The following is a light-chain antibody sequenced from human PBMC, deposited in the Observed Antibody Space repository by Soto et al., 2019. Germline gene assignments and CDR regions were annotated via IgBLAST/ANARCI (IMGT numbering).Light chain of an antibody. J-gene: IGLJ1*01. CDR2: DVS. Sequence: QSVLTQPASVSGSPGQSITISCTGTSSDVGGYNFVSWYQQHPGKAPKLMIYDVSDRPSGVSIRFSGSKSGNTASLTVSGLQAEDEADYYCRSYPSSFYVFGTGTKVTVL. V-gene: IGLV2-14*01. CDR1: SSDVGGYNF. CDR3: RSYPSSFYV.